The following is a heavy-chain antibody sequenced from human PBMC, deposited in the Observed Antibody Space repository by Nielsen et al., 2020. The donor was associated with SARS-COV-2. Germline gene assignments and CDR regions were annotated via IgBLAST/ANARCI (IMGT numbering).Heavy chain of an antibody. CDR1: GFTFDDYA. J-gene: IGHJ4*02. D-gene: IGHD4-17*01. V-gene: IGHV3-9*01. CDR3: VKDSDPGDPSPYFFDY. CDR2: ISWNSGRV. Sequence: GGSLRLSCAASGFTFDDYAMHWFRQAPGKGLEWVSGISWNSGRVGYADSVKGRFTISRDNAKNSLYLQMNSLRIEDTALYYCVKDSDPGDPSPYFFDYWGQGTLVTVSS.